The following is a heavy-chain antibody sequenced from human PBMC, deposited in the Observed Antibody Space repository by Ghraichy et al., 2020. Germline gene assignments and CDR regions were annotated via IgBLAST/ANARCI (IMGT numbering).Heavy chain of an antibody. CDR2: ISAYNGNT. Sequence: ASVKVSCKASGYTFTSYGIRWVRQAPGQGLEWMGWISAYNGNTNYAQKLQGRVTMTTDTSTSTAYMELRSLRSDDTAVYCCARVVLEGVISMVRGVPPPENYGMDVWGQGTTVTVSS. CDR1: GYTFTSYG. J-gene: IGHJ6*02. CDR3: ARVVLEGVISMVRGVPPPENYGMDV. D-gene: IGHD3-10*01. V-gene: IGHV1-18*01.